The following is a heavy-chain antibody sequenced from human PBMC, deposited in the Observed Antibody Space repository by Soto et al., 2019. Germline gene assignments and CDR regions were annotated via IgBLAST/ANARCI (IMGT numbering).Heavy chain of an antibody. CDR1: GFTFSSHE. J-gene: IGHJ1*01. CDR3: ARGGVY. CDR2: ISGSGSTI. V-gene: IGHV3-48*03. D-gene: IGHD2-8*01. Sequence: GGSLRLSCEATGFTFSSHEMNWIRQTPGKRLEWIAKISGSGSTINYADSVKGRFTISRDNVRRTLHLQMDSLRVEDTGVYYCARGGVYWGRGTLVTVSS.